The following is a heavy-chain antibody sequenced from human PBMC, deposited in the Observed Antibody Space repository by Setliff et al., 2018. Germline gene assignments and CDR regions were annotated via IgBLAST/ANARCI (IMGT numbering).Heavy chain of an antibody. V-gene: IGHV4-4*07. J-gene: IGHJ6*02. Sequence: SETLSLTCTVSGGSVTESFWSWVRQPAGRGLEWIGRMIVSGGADYNPSLKSRVTMSVDSPNNKFSLNLSSVSAADTAVYYCARGPDLTAVGATYFYGMDVWGQGATVTVSS. CDR1: GGSVTESF. D-gene: IGHD6-19*01. CDR3: ARGPDLTAVGATYFYGMDV. CDR2: MIVSGGA.